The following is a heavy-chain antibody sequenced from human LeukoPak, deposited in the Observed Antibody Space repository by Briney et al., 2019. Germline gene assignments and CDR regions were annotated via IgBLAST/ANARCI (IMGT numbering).Heavy chain of an antibody. Sequence: GGSPRLSCAASGFTFSTYNMNWVRQAPGKGLEWISYISSSSSSIYYADSVKGRFTISRDNAKNSLYLQMNSLRDEDTAVYYCARDGSGSYYPRSAFDIWGQGTMVTVSS. CDR3: ARDGSGSYYPRSAFDI. V-gene: IGHV3-48*02. D-gene: IGHD3-10*01. CDR2: ISSSSSSI. CDR1: GFTFSTYN. J-gene: IGHJ3*02.